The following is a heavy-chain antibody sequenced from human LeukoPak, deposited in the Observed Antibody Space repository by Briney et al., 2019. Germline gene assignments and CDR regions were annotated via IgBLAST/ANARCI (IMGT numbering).Heavy chain of an antibody. CDR1: GFNFSSQW. J-gene: IGHJ4*02. Sequence: GGSLRLSCAASGFNFSSQWMSWVRQAPGKGLEWVANVNQGGTQKYYVDSVKGRFTISRDNAKNSVYLQMNTLRAEDTVVYYCARETYYYDSSGYYVYWGQGTLVTVSS. CDR2: VNQGGTQK. D-gene: IGHD3-22*01. V-gene: IGHV3-7*01. CDR3: ARETYYYDSSGYYVY.